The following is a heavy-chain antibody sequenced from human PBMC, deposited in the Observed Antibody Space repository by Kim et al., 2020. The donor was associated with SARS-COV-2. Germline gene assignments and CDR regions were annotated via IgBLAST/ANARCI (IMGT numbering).Heavy chain of an antibody. D-gene: IGHD3-22*01. CDR1: GGSISSSSYY. Sequence: SETLSLTCTVSGGSISSSSYYWGWIRQPPGKGLEWIGSIYYSGSTYYNPSLKSRVTISVDTSKNQFSLKLSSVTAADTAVYYCARSFNTMTDSFGMDVWGQGTTVTVSS. J-gene: IGHJ6*02. V-gene: IGHV4-39*01. CDR3: ARSFNTMTDSFGMDV. CDR2: IYYSGST.